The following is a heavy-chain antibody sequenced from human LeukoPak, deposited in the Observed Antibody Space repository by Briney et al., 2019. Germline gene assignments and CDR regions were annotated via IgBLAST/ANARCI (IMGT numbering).Heavy chain of an antibody. D-gene: IGHD1-1*01. J-gene: IGHJ6*03. CDR3: ARDTTERYYYYYVDV. CDR2: INPNSGGT. V-gene: IGHV1-2*02. CDR1: GYTFTGYY. Sequence: ASVKVSCKASGYTFTGYYMHWVRQAPGQGLEWMGWINPNSGGTNYAQKFQGRVTMTRDTSISTAYMELSRLRSDDTAVYYCARDTTERYYYYYVDVWGKGTTVTVSS.